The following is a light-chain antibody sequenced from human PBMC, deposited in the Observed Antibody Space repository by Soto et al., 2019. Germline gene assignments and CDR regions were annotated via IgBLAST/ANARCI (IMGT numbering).Light chain of an antibody. CDR1: SSDVGGYNY. CDR3: SSYTSSSTVV. CDR2: DVS. Sequence: QSVLTQPASVSGSPGQSITISCTGTSSDVGGYNYVSWYQQHAGKAPKLMIYDVSTRPSGVSNRFSGYKSGNTASLTISGLQAEDEADYYCSSYTSSSTVVFGGGTKLTVL. J-gene: IGLJ2*01. V-gene: IGLV2-14*01.